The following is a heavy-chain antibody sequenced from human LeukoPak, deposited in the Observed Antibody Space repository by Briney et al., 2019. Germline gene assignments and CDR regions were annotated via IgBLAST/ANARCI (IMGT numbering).Heavy chain of an antibody. CDR1: GFTFSSYA. CDR3: ARGGDYGSGSFRWRHFDS. V-gene: IGHV3-30*04. D-gene: IGHD3-10*01. Sequence: GRSLRLSCAASGFTFSSYAMHWVRQAPGKGLEWVAVISYDGRNENYADSVKGRFTISRGNPKNTLYLQMNSLRTEDTAVYYCARGGDYGSGSFRWRHFDSWGQGTLVTVSS. CDR2: ISYDGRNE. J-gene: IGHJ4*02.